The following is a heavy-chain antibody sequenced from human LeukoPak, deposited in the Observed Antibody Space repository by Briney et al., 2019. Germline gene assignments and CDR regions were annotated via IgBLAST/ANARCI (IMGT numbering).Heavy chain of an antibody. Sequence: KPSETLSLTCTVSRGSISSEFWSWIRQPPGKGLEWIGYIHYSGSTSYNPSLKSRVTISVDTSKNQFSLKLDSVTAADTAVYCCARQAYCSGTSCYPFDYWGQGTLVTVSS. J-gene: IGHJ4*02. CDR1: RGSISSEF. CDR2: IHYSGST. D-gene: IGHD2-2*01. V-gene: IGHV4-59*08. CDR3: ARQAYCSGTSCYPFDY.